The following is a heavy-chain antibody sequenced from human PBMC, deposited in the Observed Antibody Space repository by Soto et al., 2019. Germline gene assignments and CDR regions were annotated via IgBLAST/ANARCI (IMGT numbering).Heavy chain of an antibody. CDR2: INPNSGGT. Sequence: ASVKVSCKASGYTFTGYYIHWVRQAPGQGIEWMGWINPNSGGTNYPQKFQGRVTMTRDTSISTAYMELSSLRSDDAAIYYCAKDWRYSNYGGYAVDVWGRGTTVTVSS. J-gene: IGHJ6*02. CDR1: GYTFTGYY. CDR3: AKDWRYSNYGGYAVDV. V-gene: IGHV1-2*02. D-gene: IGHD4-4*01.